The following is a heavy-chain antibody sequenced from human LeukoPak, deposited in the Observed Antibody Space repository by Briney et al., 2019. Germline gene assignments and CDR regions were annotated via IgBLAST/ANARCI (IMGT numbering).Heavy chain of an antibody. D-gene: IGHD3-3*01. CDR3: ARGGILEWLLVYYYYGMDV. CDR2: ISYDGSNK. V-gene: IGHV3-30*04. Sequence: GGSLRLSCAASGFTFSSYAMHWVRQAPGKGLEWVAVISYDGSNKYYADSVKGRFTISRDNSKNTLYLQMNSLRAEDTAVYYCARGGILEWLLVYYYYGMDVWGQGTTVTVSS. J-gene: IGHJ6*02. CDR1: GFTFSSYA.